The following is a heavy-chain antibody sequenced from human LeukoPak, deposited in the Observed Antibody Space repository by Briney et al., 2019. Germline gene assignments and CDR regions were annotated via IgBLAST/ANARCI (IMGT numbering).Heavy chain of an antibody. CDR2: ISWNSGTR. Sequence: GGSLRLSCAGSGFNFNNYAMHWVRQAPGKGLEWLSGISWNSGTRGYADSVKGRFTISRDNAKNSLYLQMNSLRAEDTALYYCARGVGSYYDYVWGSYRPHYYYYYMDVWGKGTTVTVSS. CDR3: ARGVGSYYDYVWGSYRPHYYYYYMDV. CDR1: GFNFNNYA. J-gene: IGHJ6*03. D-gene: IGHD3-16*02. V-gene: IGHV3-9*01.